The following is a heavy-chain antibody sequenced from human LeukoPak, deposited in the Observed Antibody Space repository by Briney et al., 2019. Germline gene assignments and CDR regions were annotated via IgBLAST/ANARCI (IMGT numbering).Heavy chain of an antibody. CDR3: ASDIVLMVYAPVGPRRGEYFQH. Sequence: GRSLRLSCAASRFTFSSYAMHWVRQAPGKGLEWVAVKSYDGSNKYYADSVKGRFTISRDNSKNTLYLQMNSLRAEDTAVYYCASDIVLMVYAPVGPRRGEYFQHWGQGTLVTVSS. D-gene: IGHD2-8*01. CDR1: RFTFSSYA. CDR2: KSYDGSNK. V-gene: IGHV3-30-3*01. J-gene: IGHJ1*01.